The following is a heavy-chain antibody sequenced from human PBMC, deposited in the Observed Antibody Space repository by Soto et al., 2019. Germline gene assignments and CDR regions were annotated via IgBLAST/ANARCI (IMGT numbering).Heavy chain of an antibody. D-gene: IGHD6-13*01. J-gene: IGHJ6*02. Sequence: ASVKVSCKVSGYTLTELSMHWVRQAPGKGLEWMGGFDPEDGETIYAQKFQGRVTMTEDTSTDTAYMELSSLRSEDTAVYYCAISAAGTELYYYYGMDVWGQGTTVTVSS. CDR3: AISAAGTELYYYYGMDV. CDR1: GYTLTELS. CDR2: FDPEDGET. V-gene: IGHV1-24*01.